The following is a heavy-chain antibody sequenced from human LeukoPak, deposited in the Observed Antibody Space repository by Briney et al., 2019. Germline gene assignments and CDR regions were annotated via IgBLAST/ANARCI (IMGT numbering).Heavy chain of an antibody. CDR1: GGPISSGSYY. Sequence: SETLSLTCTVSGGPISSGSYYWSWIRQPAGKGLEWIGRIYTSGSTNYNPSLKGRVTISVDTSKNQFSLKLSSVTAADTAVYYCARDAYSSSSVYYYYYMDVWGKGTTVTVSS. CDR3: ARDAYSSSSVYYYYYMDV. D-gene: IGHD6-6*01. CDR2: IYTSGST. V-gene: IGHV4-61*02. J-gene: IGHJ6*03.